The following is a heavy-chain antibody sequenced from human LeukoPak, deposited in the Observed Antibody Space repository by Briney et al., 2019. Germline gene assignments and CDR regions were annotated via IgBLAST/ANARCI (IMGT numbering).Heavy chain of an antibody. J-gene: IGHJ4*02. CDR2: INHSGST. CDR3: ARGPPRDYGSSGFYYNY. D-gene: IGHD3-22*01. Sequence: TSETLSLTCAIYGGSFSDYYWSWLRQPPGKGLEWIGEINHSGSTNYNPSLKSRVTISLDTSKNQFSLKLSSVTAADTAVYYCARGPPRDYGSSGFYYNYWGQGTLVTVSS. V-gene: IGHV4-34*01. CDR1: GGSFSDYY.